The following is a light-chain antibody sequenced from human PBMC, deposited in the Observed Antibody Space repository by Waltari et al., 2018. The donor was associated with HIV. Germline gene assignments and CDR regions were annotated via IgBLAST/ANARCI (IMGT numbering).Light chain of an antibody. V-gene: IGKV6D-21*02. J-gene: IGKJ1*01. CDR1: QSIGSS. CDR3: HQTRTLPWT. Sequence: EIVLTQSPDFQSVAPKERVTLTCRASQSIGSSLFWFQQKPHQSPKLRIKFVSQAISGVPSRFSGGGSGTDFTLTISSLEPEDAAVYYCHQTRTLPWTFGQGTKVEI. CDR2: FVS.